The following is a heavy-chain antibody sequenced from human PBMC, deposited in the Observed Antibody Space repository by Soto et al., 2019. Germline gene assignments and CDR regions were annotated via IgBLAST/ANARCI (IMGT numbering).Heavy chain of an antibody. V-gene: IGHV4-4*07. CDR3: VRGMTPPGAPAWYYFDS. CDR1: GASITGSFF. CDR2: FSLSGTT. Sequence: SETLSLTCTVSGASITGSFFWSWIRQPAGKGLEWIGRFSLSGTTNYNPSLRSRVTMSADVSKNQFSLRLTSVTAADTALYYCVRGMTPPGAPAWYYFDSWGQGTLVTVSS. J-gene: IGHJ4*02. D-gene: IGHD2-8*02.